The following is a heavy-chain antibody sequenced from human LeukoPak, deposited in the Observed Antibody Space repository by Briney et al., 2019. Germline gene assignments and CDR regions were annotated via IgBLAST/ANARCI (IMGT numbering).Heavy chain of an antibody. CDR3: ARWCFGIVVPAASFDY. CDR2: ISSSSSYT. V-gene: IGHV3-11*03. D-gene: IGHD2-2*01. Sequence: GGSLRLSCAASGFTFSDYYMSWIRQAPGKGLEWVSYISSSSSYTSYADSVKGRFTISRGNAKNSLYLQMNSLRAEDTAVYYCARWCFGIVVPAASFDYWGQGTLVTVSS. J-gene: IGHJ4*02. CDR1: GFTFSDYY.